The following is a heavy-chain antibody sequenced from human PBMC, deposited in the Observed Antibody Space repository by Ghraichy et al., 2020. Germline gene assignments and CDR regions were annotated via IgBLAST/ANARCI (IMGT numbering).Heavy chain of an antibody. CDR3: ARERHIAAARRVDWFDP. J-gene: IGHJ5*02. V-gene: IGHV3-21*01. D-gene: IGHD6-13*01. CDR1: GFTFSSYS. CDR2: ISSSSSYI. Sequence: GESLNISCAASGFTFSSYSMNWVRQAPGKGLEWVSSISSSSSYIYYADSVKGRFTISRDNAKNSLYLQMNSLRAEDTAVYYCARERHIAAARRVDWFDPWGQGTLVTVSS.